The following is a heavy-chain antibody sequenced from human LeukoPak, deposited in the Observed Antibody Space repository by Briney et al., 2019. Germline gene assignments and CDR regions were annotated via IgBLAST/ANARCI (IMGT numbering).Heavy chain of an antibody. CDR1: GFIFSSYW. CDR3: ARGTRSWVF. D-gene: IGHD1-26*01. CDR2: IKEDGSGK. J-gene: IGHJ4*02. V-gene: IGHV3-7*01. Sequence: GSLRLSCAASGFIFSSYWMSWVRQAPGKGLEWVANIKEDGSGKYYVDSVKGRFTISRDNAKNSLFLQMNSLRAEDTAVYYCARGTRSWVFWGQGTLVTVSS.